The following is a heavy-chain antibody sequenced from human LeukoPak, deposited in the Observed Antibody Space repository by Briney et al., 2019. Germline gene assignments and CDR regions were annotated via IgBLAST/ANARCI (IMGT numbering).Heavy chain of an antibody. J-gene: IGHJ4*02. CDR3: ARSTAGLDY. Sequence: GGYLRLSCAASGFTFSNYWMSWVRQAPGKGLEWVANIRQDGSEKYYVDSMRGRFTISRDNAKNSLYLQMSSLRAEDTAVYYCARSTAGLDYWGQGTLVTVSS. V-gene: IGHV3-7*01. CDR2: IRQDGSEK. D-gene: IGHD1-1*01. CDR1: GFTFSNYW.